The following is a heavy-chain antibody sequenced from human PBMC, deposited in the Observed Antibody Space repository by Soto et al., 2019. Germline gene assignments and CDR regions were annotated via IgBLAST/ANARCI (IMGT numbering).Heavy chain of an antibody. J-gene: IGHJ3*02. CDR3: IYYDSRNDAFDI. D-gene: IGHD3-22*01. CDR2: FDLENGET. CDR1: GYTLTELS. Sequence: ASVKVSCKVSGYTLTELSIHWVRQAPGKGLEWMGGFDLENGETIYAQKFQGRVTMTEDTSTDTAYMELSSLRSEDTAVYYCIYYDSRNDAFDIWGQGTMVTVSS. V-gene: IGHV1-24*01.